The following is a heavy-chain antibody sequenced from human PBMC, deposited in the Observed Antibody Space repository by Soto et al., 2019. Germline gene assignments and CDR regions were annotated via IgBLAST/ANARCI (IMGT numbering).Heavy chain of an antibody. Sequence: LPETLSLTCAVYGGSFSGYYWSWIRQPPGKGLEWIGEINHSGSTNYNPSLKSRVTISVDTSKNQFSLKLSSVTAADTAVYYCARVGFNWNDDYYGMDVWGQGTTVTVSS. D-gene: IGHD1-20*01. CDR1: GGSFSGYY. J-gene: IGHJ6*02. CDR3: ARVGFNWNDDYYGMDV. CDR2: INHSGST. V-gene: IGHV4-34*01.